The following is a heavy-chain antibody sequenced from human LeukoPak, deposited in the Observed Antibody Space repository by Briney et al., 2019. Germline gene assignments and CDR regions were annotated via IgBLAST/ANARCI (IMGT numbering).Heavy chain of an antibody. V-gene: IGHV3-7*01. CDR1: GFTFSNYW. CDR3: ARGAPAAGRVDY. CDR2: IEYNGGAK. Sequence: GGSLRLSCVASGFTFSNYWMSWVCQAPGKGLEWVANIEYNGGAKDYADSVKGRFSISRDNAKNSLYLQLNSLRNEDTALYYCARGAPAAGRVDYWGQGTLVTVSS. D-gene: IGHD6-25*01. J-gene: IGHJ4*02.